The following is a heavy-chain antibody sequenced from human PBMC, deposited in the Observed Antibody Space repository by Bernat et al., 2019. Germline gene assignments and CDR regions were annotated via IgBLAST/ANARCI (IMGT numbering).Heavy chain of an antibody. CDR1: GFTFNNYG. Sequence: QVQLVESGGGAVHPGRSLGLSCAASGFTFNNYGMHWVRQAPDKGLEWVAFIPNDGSKKYYADSVKGRFTISRDNSGNTLYLQMNSLRAEDTAVYYCARGQGYCSGGTCLRFDYWGQGTLVTVSS. J-gene: IGHJ4*02. CDR2: IPNDGSKK. CDR3: ARGQGYCSGGTCLRFDY. D-gene: IGHD2-15*01. V-gene: IGHV3-30*03.